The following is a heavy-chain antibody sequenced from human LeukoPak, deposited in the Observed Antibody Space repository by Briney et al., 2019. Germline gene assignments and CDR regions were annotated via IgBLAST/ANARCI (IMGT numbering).Heavy chain of an antibody. CDR1: GFTFSSYA. D-gene: IGHD6-13*01. V-gene: IGHV3-23*01. CDR2: INVNGANT. Sequence: GGSLRLSCAASGFTFSSYAMSWVRQTRGKGLEWVSTINVNGANTYYADSVKGRFTISRDNSKNTLYLQMNSLRAEDTAVYYCAKDRWQQLDPGFDYWGQGTLVTVSS. CDR3: AKDRWQQLDPGFDY. J-gene: IGHJ4*02.